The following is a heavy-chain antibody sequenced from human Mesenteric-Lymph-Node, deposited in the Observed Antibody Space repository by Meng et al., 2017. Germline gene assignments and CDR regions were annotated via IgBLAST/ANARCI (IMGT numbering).Heavy chain of an antibody. CDR2: ISSSGSTI. CDR1: GGTFSSYA. CDR3: ARDQYQFNWFDP. V-gene: IGHV3-48*03. Sequence: SCKASGGTFSSYAISWVRQAPGKGLEWVSYISSSGSTIYYADSVKGRFTISRDNAKNSLYLQMNSLRAEDTAVYYCARDQYQFNWFDPWGQGTLVTVSS. D-gene: IGHD2-2*01. J-gene: IGHJ5*02.